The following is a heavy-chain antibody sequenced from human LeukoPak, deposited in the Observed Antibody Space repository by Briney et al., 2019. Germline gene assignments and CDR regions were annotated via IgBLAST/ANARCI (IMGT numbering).Heavy chain of an antibody. J-gene: IGHJ5*02. CDR3: ARVAVVVPAAIKGTWFDP. V-gene: IGHV1-8*03. D-gene: IGHD2-2*02. CDR2: MNPNSGNT. Sequence: GSSVKVSCKASGGTFSSYAISWVRQATGQGLEWMGWMNPNSGNTGYAQKFQGRVTITRNTSISTAYMELSSLRSEDTAVYYCARVAVVVPAAIKGTWFDPWGQGTLVTVSS. CDR1: GGTFSSYA.